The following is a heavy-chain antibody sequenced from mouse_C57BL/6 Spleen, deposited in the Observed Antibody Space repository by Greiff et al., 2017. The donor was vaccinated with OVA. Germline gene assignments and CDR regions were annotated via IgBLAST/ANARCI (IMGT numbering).Heavy chain of an antibody. D-gene: IGHD1-1*01. CDR3: ARGRDYYGSRAWFAY. Sequence: VQLQQSGPELVKPGASVKISCKASGYSFTDYHMNWVKQSNGKSLEWIGVINPNNGTTSYNQKFKGKATLTVDQSSSTAYMQLNSLTSEDSAVYYGARGRDYYGSRAWFAYWGQGTLVTVSA. CDR2: INPNNGTT. CDR1: GYSFTDYH. V-gene: IGHV1-39*01. J-gene: IGHJ3*01.